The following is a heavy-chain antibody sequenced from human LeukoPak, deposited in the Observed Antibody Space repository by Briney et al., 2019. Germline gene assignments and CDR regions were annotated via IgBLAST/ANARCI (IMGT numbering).Heavy chain of an antibody. CDR3: ARDRTLRGPYPIGWFDP. Sequence: ASVKVSCKASGYTFTSYGISWVRQAPGQGLEWMGWISAYNGNTNYAQKLQGRVTMTTDTSTSTAYMELRSLRSDDTAVYYCARDRTLRGPYPIGWFDPWGQGTLVTVSS. J-gene: IGHJ5*02. D-gene: IGHD3-10*01. CDR2: ISAYNGNT. V-gene: IGHV1-18*01. CDR1: GYTFTSYG.